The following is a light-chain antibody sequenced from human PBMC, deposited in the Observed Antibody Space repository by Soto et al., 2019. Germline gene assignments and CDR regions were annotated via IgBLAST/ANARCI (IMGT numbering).Light chain of an antibody. CDR3: QQSYSAPWT. J-gene: IGKJ1*01. CDR1: QGITSY. V-gene: IGKV1-39*01. CDR2: AAS. Sequence: DIQMPQSPSSLSASIGDRVTITCRASQGITSYLNWYQQRPGKAPNLLISAASNLQSGVPSRFSGSGSSTDFTLTISSLQPEDFATYYCQQSYSAPWTFGQGTKVEIK.